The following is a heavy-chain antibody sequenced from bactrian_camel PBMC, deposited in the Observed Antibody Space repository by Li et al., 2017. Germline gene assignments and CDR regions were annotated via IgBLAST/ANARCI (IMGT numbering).Heavy chain of an antibody. Sequence: QLVESGGGSVQAGGSLRLTCTVSGIHYNGYCLGWFRRTPGMEKVGVAAVDTEDRTYYAPSLKGRFTISKDAADYTLYLQMNSLKPEDTAMYYCAAALSGWLSCGPASRSFRYWGQGTQVTVS. CDR2: VDTEDRT. D-gene: IGHD1*01. CDR1: GIHYNGYC. V-gene: IGHV3S1*01. CDR3: AAALSGWLSCGPASRSFRY. J-gene: IGHJ6*01.